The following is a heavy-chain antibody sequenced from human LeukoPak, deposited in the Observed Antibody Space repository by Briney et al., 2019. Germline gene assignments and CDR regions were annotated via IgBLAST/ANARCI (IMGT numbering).Heavy chain of an antibody. CDR1: GGTFGSYA. Sequence: ASVKVSCKASGGTFGSYAISWVRQAPGQGLEWMGGIIPIFGTANYAQKFQDRVTITADKSTSTAYMELSSLRSEDTAVYYCARATETYYYDSSGSQIVYYFDYWGQGTLVTVSS. CDR2: IIPIFGTA. CDR3: ARATETYYYDSSGSQIVYYFDY. J-gene: IGHJ4*02. D-gene: IGHD3-22*01. V-gene: IGHV1-69*06.